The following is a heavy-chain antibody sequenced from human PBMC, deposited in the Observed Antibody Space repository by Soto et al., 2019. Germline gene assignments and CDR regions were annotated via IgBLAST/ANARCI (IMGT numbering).Heavy chain of an antibody. V-gene: IGHV3-23*01. CDR1: GFTFSSYA. CDR2: ISGSGGST. Sequence: GGSLRLSCAASGFTFSSYAMSWVRQAPGKGLEWVSAISGSGGSTYYADSVKGRFTISRDKSKNTLYLQMNSLRAEDTAVYYCVKGGMDYYYYYMDVWGKGTTVTVSS. D-gene: IGHD3-16*01. J-gene: IGHJ6*03. CDR3: VKGGMDYYYYYMDV.